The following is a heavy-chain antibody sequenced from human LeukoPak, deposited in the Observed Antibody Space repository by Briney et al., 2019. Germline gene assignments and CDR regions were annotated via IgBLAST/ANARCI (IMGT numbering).Heavy chain of an antibody. CDR2: IYYSGST. J-gene: IGHJ3*02. Sequence: PSETLSLTCTVSGGSINSYYWSWIRQPPGKGLEWIGYIYYSGSTNYNPSLKSRVTISVDTSKNQFSLKLSSVTAADTAVYYGARSTVATISFAFDIWGQGTMVTVSS. D-gene: IGHD5-12*01. CDR1: GGSINSYY. CDR3: ARSTVATISFAFDI. V-gene: IGHV4-59*01.